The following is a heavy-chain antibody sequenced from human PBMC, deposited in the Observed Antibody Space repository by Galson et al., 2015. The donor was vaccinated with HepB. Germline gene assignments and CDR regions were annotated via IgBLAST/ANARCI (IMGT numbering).Heavy chain of an antibody. CDR3: ARDVCGGDCYSGFLSGLDI. CDR1: GFSVSSNY. Sequence: SLRLSCAASGFSVSSNYMSWVRQAPGKGLEWVSVIYSGGRTYYADSAKGRFTISRDNSKNTLYPQMTSLRAEDAAVYYCARDVCGGDCYSGFLSGLDIWGQGTMVTVSS. D-gene: IGHD2-21*02. V-gene: IGHV3-53*01. CDR2: IYSGGRT. J-gene: IGHJ3*02.